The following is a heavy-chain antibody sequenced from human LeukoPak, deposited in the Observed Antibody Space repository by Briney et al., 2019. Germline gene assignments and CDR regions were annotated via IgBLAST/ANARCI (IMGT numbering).Heavy chain of an antibody. J-gene: IGHJ6*03. V-gene: IGHV4-59*01. CDR3: ARAHYYYYMDV. CDR2: AYYSGST. CDR1: GGSISSYY. Sequence: SETLSLTCTVSGGSISSYYYSWIRQPPGKGLEWIGYAYYSGSTSYNPSLKSRVTISLDMSKNRFSLNLNSVTAADTAVYYCARAHYYYYMDVWGKGTTVTISS.